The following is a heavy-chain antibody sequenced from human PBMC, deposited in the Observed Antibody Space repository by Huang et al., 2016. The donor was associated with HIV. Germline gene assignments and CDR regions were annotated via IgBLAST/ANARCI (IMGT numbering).Heavy chain of an antibody. CDR2: IDSSCYYI. CDR1: GFYFNSYC. CDR3: ARVLAAVAGTFDY. J-gene: IGHJ4*02. Sequence: EVHLVESGGGLVKPGGSLRLSCVVSGFYFNSYCFNWVRQAPGKGLWWVSTIDSSCYYINYADSVKGRFTVSRDNAKKSIYLHMSSLRGEDTAVYYCARVLAAVAGTFDYWGQGTLVSVSS. D-gene: IGHD6-19*01. V-gene: IGHV3-21*01.